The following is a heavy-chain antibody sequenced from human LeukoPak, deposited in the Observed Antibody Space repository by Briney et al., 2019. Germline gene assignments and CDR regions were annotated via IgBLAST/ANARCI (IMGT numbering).Heavy chain of an antibody. CDR2: IIPIFGTA. CDR1: GGTFSSYA. D-gene: IGHD3-22*01. Sequence: SVKVSCKASGGTFSSYAISWVRQAPGQGLEWMGGIIPIFGTANYAQKFQGRVTITADESTSTAYMELSSLRSEDTAVYYCARERINYHDSSGSGPDYWGQGTLVTVSS. CDR3: ARERINYHDSSGSGPDY. J-gene: IGHJ4*02. V-gene: IGHV1-69*13.